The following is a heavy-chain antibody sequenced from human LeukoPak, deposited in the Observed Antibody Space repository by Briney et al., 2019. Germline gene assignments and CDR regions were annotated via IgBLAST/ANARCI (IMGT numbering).Heavy chain of an antibody. V-gene: IGHV3-30*02. D-gene: IGHD4-23*01. Sequence: GGSLRLSCAASGFTFNNIGMHWVRQAPGKGLEFVSFIDFEGVDKYYADSVKGRFTISKDYSKATLCLQMNSLRPEDTAIYYCAKDLHGGYSSDYWGQGTLVTVSS. CDR3: AKDLHGGYSSDY. CDR2: IDFEGVDK. J-gene: IGHJ4*02. CDR1: GFTFNNIG.